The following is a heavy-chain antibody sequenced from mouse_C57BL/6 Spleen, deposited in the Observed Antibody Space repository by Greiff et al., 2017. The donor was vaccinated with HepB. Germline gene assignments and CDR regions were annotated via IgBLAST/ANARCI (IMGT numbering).Heavy chain of an antibody. CDR1: GFTFSDYG. J-gene: IGHJ4*01. CDR2: ISSGSSTI. D-gene: IGHD1-1*01. Sequence: EVQLVESGGGLVKPGGSLKLSCAASGFTFSDYGMHWVRQAPEKGLEWVAYISSGSSTIYYADTVKGRFTISRDNAKNTLFLQMTSLRSEDTAMYYCARGYYYGSSYRGAMDYWGQGTSVTVSS. V-gene: IGHV5-17*01. CDR3: ARGYYYGSSYRGAMDY.